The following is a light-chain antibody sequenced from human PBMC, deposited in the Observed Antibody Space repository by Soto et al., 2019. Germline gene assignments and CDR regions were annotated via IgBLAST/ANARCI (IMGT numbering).Light chain of an antibody. CDR3: QVWDSSSDHVV. CDR1: NIGSKN. V-gene: IGLV3-21*02. J-gene: IGLJ2*01. Sequence: SYELTQPPSVSVAPGQTARITCGENNIGSKNVHWYQQKPGQAPVLVVYDDSDRPSGIPERFSGSNSGNTATLTISRVEAGDEADYYCQVWDSSSDHVVFGGGTKLTVL. CDR2: DDS.